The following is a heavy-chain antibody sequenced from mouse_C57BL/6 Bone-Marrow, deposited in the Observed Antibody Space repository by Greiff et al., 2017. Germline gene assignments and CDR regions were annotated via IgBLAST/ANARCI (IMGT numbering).Heavy chain of an antibody. J-gene: IGHJ2*01. CDR1: GYTFTSYW. CDR3: AREWNYYYGSSPFDY. D-gene: IGHD1-1*01. Sequence: QVQLQQPGAELVKPGASVKMSCKASGYTFTSYWITWVKQRPGQGLEWIGDIYPGSGSTNYNEKFKSKATLTVDTSSSTAYMQLSSLTSEDSAVYYCAREWNYYYGSSPFDYWGQGTTLTVSS. V-gene: IGHV1-55*01. CDR2: IYPGSGST.